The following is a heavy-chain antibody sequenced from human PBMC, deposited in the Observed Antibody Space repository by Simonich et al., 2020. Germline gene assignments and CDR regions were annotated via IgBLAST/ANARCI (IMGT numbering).Heavy chain of an antibody. V-gene: IGHV3-23*01. CDR3: AKDLGERITMIVVVIDAFDI. CDR1: GFTFSSYA. Sequence: GGGLVQPGGSLRLSCAASGFTFSSYAMSWVRQAPGKGLEWVSALSGSGGSKYYADSVKGRFTISRDNSKNTLYLQMNSLRAEDTAVYYCAKDLGERITMIVVVIDAFDIWGQGTMVTVSS. D-gene: IGHD3-22*01. J-gene: IGHJ3*02. CDR2: LSGSGGSK.